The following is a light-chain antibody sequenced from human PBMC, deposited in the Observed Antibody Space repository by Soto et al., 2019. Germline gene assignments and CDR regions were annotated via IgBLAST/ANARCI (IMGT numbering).Light chain of an antibody. J-gene: IGKJ1*01. V-gene: IGKV1-5*01. CDR1: QTISNR. CDR2: DAS. Sequence: IQMTQSPSTLPASVEDTVTITCRASQTISNRLAWYQQKPGKAPKLLVYDASSLVGGAPSRFSGSGSGTEFTLTISSLQPDDYATYYCQQYSFYSTFGQGTKV. CDR3: QQYSFYST.